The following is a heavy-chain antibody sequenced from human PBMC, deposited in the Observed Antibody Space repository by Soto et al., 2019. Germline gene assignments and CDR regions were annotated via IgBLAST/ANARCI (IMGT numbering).Heavy chain of an antibody. J-gene: IGHJ4*02. CDR1: GFTFSSYA. Sequence: QVQLVESGGGVVQPGRSLRLSCAASGFTFSSYAMHWVRQAPGKGLEWVAVISYDGSNKYYADSVKGRFTISRDNSKNTLYLQMNSMRAEDPAVYYCARDPPTLLLGFDYWGQGTLVTVSS. CDR2: ISYDGSNK. D-gene: IGHD3-10*01. V-gene: IGHV3-30-3*01. CDR3: ARDPPTLLLGFDY.